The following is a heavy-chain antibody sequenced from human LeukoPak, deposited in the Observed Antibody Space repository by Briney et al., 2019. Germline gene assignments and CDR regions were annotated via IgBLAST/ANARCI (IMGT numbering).Heavy chain of an antibody. CDR3: ARGLPSGYLDY. V-gene: IGHV1-46*01. J-gene: IGHJ4*02. CDR1: GYTFTSYG. Sequence: ASVKVSCKASGYTFTSYGISWVRQAPGQGLEWMGIINPSGGSTSYAQKFQGRVTMTRDTSTSTVYMELSSLRSEDTAVYYCARGLPSGYLDYWGQGTLVTVSS. CDR2: INPSGGST. D-gene: IGHD2-15*01.